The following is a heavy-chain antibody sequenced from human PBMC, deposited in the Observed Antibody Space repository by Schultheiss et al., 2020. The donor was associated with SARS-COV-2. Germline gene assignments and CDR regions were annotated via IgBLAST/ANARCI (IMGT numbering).Heavy chain of an antibody. J-gene: IGHJ4*02. D-gene: IGHD3-22*01. CDR1: GGTFSSYA. Sequence: ASVKVSCKASGGTFSSYAISWVRQAPGQGLEWMGWINAGNGNTKYSQKFQGRVTITRDTSTTTVYMELSSLRSEDTAVYYCASTYYYDSSGYYQLDYWGQGTLVTVSS. V-gene: IGHV1-3*01. CDR3: ASTYYYDSSGYYQLDY. CDR2: INAGNGNT.